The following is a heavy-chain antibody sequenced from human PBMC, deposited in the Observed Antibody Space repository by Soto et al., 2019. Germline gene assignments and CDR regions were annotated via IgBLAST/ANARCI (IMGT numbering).Heavy chain of an antibody. Sequence: SETLSLTCTVSGGSISSSSYYWGWIRQPPGKGLEWIGSIYYSGSTYYNPSLKSRVTISVDTSKNQFSLKLSSVTAADTAVYYCARIIAAAGTDFYYYYYMDVWGKGTTVTVSS. D-gene: IGHD6-13*01. V-gene: IGHV4-39*01. CDR3: ARIIAAAGTDFYYYYYMDV. CDR2: IYYSGST. CDR1: GGSISSSSYY. J-gene: IGHJ6*03.